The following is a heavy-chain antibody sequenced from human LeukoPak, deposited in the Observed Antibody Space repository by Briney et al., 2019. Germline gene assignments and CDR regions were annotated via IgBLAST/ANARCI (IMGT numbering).Heavy chain of an antibody. CDR1: GFTFSSYS. CDR3: ARVAPWSSGWYGSY. J-gene: IGHJ4*02. Sequence: PGGSLRLSCAASGFTFSSYSMNWVRQAPGKGLEWVSSISSSSSYIYYADSVKGRFTISRDNAKNSLYLQMNSLRAEDTAVYYCARVAPWSSGWYGSYWGQGTLVTVSS. V-gene: IGHV3-21*04. D-gene: IGHD6-19*01. CDR2: ISSSSSYI.